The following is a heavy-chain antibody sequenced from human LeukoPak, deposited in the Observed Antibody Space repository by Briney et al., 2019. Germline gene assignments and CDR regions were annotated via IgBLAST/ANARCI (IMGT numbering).Heavy chain of an antibody. D-gene: IGHD6-13*01. CDR3: ARGTGVAAALGAVNWFDP. Sequence: ASVKVSCKASGYTFTGYYMHWVRQAPGQGLEWMGWINPNSGGTNYAQKFQGRVTMTMDTSISTAYMELSRLRSDDTAVYYCARGTGVAAALGAVNWFDPWGQGTLVTVYS. J-gene: IGHJ5*02. V-gene: IGHV1-2*02. CDR2: INPNSGGT. CDR1: GYTFTGYY.